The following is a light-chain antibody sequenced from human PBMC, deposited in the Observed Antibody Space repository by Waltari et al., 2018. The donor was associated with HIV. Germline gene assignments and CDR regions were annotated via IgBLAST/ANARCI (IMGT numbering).Light chain of an antibody. J-gene: IGLJ3*02. CDR2: RNN. V-gene: IGLV1-47*01. Sequence: QSVLTQPPSASGTPGQRVTISCSGSSSHIGSNYGYWYQQLPGTAPKLLIYRNNQRPSGVPDRYAGSKSGTSASLAISGRRSEDEADYYCAAWDDSLSGLVFGGGTKVTVL. CDR1: SSHIGSNY. CDR3: AAWDDSLSGLV.